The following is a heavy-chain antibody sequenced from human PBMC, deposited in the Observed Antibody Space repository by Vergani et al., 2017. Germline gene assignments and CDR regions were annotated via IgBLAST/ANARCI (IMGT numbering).Heavy chain of an antibody. J-gene: IGHJ6*03. CDR1: GGSISSYY. CDR3: ARVKYYYYYYMDV. Sequence: QVQLQESGPGLVKPSETLSLTCTVSGGSISSYYWSWIRQPPGKGLDWIGYIYYSGSTNYNPSLKSRVTISVDTSKNQFSLKLSSVTAADTAVYYCARVKYYYYYYMDVWGKGTTVTVSS. CDR2: IYYSGST. V-gene: IGHV4-59*01.